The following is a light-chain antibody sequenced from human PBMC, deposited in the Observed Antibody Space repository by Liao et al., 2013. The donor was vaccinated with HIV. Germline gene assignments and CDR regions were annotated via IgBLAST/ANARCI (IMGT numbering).Light chain of an antibody. V-gene: IGLV3-21*01. CDR1: NIGSKS. CDR2: YDS. Sequence: SYELTQPPSVSVAPGKTARITCGGTNIGSKSVHWYQQKPGQAPVLVIYYDSDRPSGIPARFSGSNSGNTATLTISRVEAGDEADYYCQVWDSSSDHWVFGGGTKLTVL. CDR3: QVWDSSSDHWV. J-gene: IGLJ3*02.